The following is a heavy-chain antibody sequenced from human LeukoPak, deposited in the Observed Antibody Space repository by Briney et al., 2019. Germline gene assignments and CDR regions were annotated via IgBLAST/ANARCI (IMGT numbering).Heavy chain of an antibody. J-gene: IGHJ4*02. V-gene: IGHV3-7*01. CDR2: MKEDGGEI. D-gene: IGHD2-2*01. CDR1: AFTFSSYW. CDR3: VVDRGAR. Sequence: GGSLRLSCEASAFTFSSYWMSWVRQAPGKGLEWVANMKEDGGEINYVDSVKGRFTISRDNTKNLLYLQMNNLRVEDTAVYYCVVDRGARWGQGTLVTVSS.